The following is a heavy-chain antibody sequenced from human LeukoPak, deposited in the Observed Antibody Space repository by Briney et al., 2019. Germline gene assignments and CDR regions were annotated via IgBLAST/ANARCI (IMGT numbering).Heavy chain of an antibody. CDR1: GGSISSSSYY. CDR2: IYYSGST. J-gene: IGHJ4*02. V-gene: IGHV4-39*01. Sequence: SETLSLTCTVSGGSISSSSYYWGWLRQPPGKGLEWLGSIYYSGSTYYNPSLKSRVTISVDTSKNQFSLKLSSVTAADTAVYYCARSEWSSFFDYWGQGTLVTVSS. D-gene: IGHD3-3*01. CDR3: ARSEWSSFFDY.